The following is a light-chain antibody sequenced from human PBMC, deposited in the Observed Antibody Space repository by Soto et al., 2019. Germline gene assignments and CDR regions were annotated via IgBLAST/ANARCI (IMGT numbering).Light chain of an antibody. CDR3: QQYESLPLT. CDR1: QDINKN. Sequence: DIQMTQSPSSLSDSVGDRVTITCQASQDINKNLMWYQQKPGKAPKLLIYDASDLETGVPSRSSGSGAGTGVTVTISSLQPEDFATYYCQQYESLPLTFGQGTRLEIK. V-gene: IGKV1-33*01. J-gene: IGKJ5*01. CDR2: DAS.